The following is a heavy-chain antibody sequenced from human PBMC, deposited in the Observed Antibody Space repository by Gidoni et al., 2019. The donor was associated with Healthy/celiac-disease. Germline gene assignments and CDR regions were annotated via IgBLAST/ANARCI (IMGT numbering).Heavy chain of an antibody. CDR2: ISAYNGNT. J-gene: IGHJ3*02. CDR3: ARAYSGAIVVVPHAFDI. CDR1: GYTFTSYG. D-gene: IGHD3-22*01. V-gene: IGHV1-18*04. Sequence: QVQLVQSGAEVKKPGAAGKVSCKASGYTFTSYGISWVRQAPGQGLEWMGWISAYNGNTNYAQKLQGRATMTTDTSTSTAYMELRSLRSDDTAVYYCARAYSGAIVVVPHAFDIWGQGTMVTVSS.